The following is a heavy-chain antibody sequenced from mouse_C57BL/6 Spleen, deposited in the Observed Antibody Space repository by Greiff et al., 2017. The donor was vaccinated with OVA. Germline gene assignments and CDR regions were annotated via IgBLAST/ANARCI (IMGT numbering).Heavy chain of an antibody. CDR2: IYPGDGVP. V-gene: IGHV1-82*01. Sequence: QVQLKQSGPELVKPGASVKISCKASGYAFSSSWMNWVKQRPGKGLEWIGRIYPGDGVPNSTGKFKGKAPLTADKSSGPAYMQLSSLASEDSAVYFCARGTTVVARWYFDVWGTGTTVTVSS. CDR3: ARGTTVVARWYFDV. D-gene: IGHD1-1*01. CDR1: GYAFSSSW. J-gene: IGHJ1*03.